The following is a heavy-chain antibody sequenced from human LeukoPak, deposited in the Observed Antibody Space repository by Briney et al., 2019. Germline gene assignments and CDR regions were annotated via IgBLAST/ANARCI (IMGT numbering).Heavy chain of an antibody. CDR2: IYYNGNT. CDR3: ARAYDSSGYYYYYYFDN. Sequence: SQTLSLTCIVSGDSIDSGTYYWSWIRQHPGKGLEWIGFIYYNGNTYYNPSLRSPATISVDTSKNQFSLKLSSVTAADTAVYYCARAYDSSGYYYYYYFDNWGPGTLVTVSS. J-gene: IGHJ4*02. V-gene: IGHV4-31*01. D-gene: IGHD3-22*01. CDR1: GDSIDSGTYY.